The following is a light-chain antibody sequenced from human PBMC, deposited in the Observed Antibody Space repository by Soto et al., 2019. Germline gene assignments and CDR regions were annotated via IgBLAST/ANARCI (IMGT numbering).Light chain of an antibody. Sequence: TQSPSSLSASVGDRATLSCRASQSITSNYLAWYQQKPGQAPRLLIYGASSRATGIPDRFSGSGSGTDFTLTISRLEPEDFAVYYCQQYGSSPSFGQGTRLEIK. CDR3: QQYGSSPS. J-gene: IGKJ5*01. CDR1: QSITSNY. V-gene: IGKV3-20*01. CDR2: GAS.